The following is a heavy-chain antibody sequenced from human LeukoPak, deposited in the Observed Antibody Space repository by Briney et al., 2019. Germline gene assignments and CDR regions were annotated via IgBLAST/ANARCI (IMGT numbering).Heavy chain of an antibody. CDR2: ISSSSSII. V-gene: IGHV3-48*04. CDR3: ARGITMVRGVKYYFDY. J-gene: IGHJ4*02. CDR1: GFTFSSYS. Sequence: PGGSLRLSCAASGFTFSSYSMNWVRQGSGKGLEWVSYISSSSSIIYYADSVKGRFTISRDNAKNSLHLQMNSLRVEGTAVYYCARGITMVRGVKYYFDYWGQGTLVTVSS. D-gene: IGHD3-10*01.